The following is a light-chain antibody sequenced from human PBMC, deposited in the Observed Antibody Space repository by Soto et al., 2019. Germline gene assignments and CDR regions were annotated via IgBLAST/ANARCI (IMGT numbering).Light chain of an antibody. J-gene: IGKJ1*01. CDR2: GAS. V-gene: IGKV3-15*01. Sequence: EIVMTQSPATLSVSPGERATLSCRASQSVSRNLAWYQLKPGQAPRLLIYGASTRATGIPARFSGSGSGTEFTLTISSLQSEDFAVYYCQQYNNWPPWTFGQGTKVEIK. CDR3: QQYNNWPPWT. CDR1: QSVSRN.